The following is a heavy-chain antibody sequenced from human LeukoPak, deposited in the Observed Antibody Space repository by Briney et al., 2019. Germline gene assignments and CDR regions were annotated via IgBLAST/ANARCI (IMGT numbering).Heavy chain of an antibody. Sequence: SETLSLTCAVYGGSFSDYYWSWTRQPPGKGLEWIGEINHSGSTNYNPSLKSRVTISVDTSKNQFSLKLSSVTAADTAVYYCARGRGGSGSYYGNWFDPWGQGTLVTVSS. D-gene: IGHD3-10*01. CDR2: INHSGST. J-gene: IGHJ5*02. CDR1: GGSFSDYY. CDR3: ARGRGGSGSYYGNWFDP. V-gene: IGHV4-34*01.